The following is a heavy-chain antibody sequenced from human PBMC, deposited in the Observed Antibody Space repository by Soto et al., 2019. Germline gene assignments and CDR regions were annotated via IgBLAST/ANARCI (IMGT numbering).Heavy chain of an antibody. Sequence: GGSLRLSSAASGFTFSSYGMHWVRQAPAKGLERVAVISYDGSNKYYADSVNSRFTITRDNSKNTLYLKMNSLIAEDTAVYYCAKDRMEFEYYDSSGYYSHLDCWGQGTRVTVSS. CDR2: ISYDGSNK. CDR1: GFTFSSYG. CDR3: AKDRMEFEYYDSSGYYSHLDC. V-gene: IGHV3-30*18. D-gene: IGHD3-22*01. J-gene: IGHJ4*02.